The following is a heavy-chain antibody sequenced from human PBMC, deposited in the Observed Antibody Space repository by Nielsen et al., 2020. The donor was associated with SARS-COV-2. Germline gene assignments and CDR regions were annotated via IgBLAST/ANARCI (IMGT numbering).Heavy chain of an antibody. V-gene: IGHV6-1*01. CDR2: TYYRSKWYN. CDR3: ARAKGSSWFLTGYYFDY. J-gene: IGHJ4*02. D-gene: IGHD6-13*01. Sequence: SQTLSLTCAISGDSVSSNSAAWNWIRPSPSRGLEWLGRTYYRSKWYNDYAVSVKSRITINPDTSKNQFSLQLNSVTPEDTAVYYCARAKGSSWFLTGYYFDYWGQGTLVTVSS. CDR1: GDSVSSNSAA.